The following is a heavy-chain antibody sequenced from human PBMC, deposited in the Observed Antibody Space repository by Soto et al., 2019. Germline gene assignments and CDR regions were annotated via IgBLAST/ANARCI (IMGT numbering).Heavy chain of an antibody. CDR1: GGTFSTYA. J-gene: IGHJ6*02. Sequence: QVQLVQSGAEVKKPGSSVKVSCKAPGGTFSTYAISWVRQAPGQGLEWMGGVIPIFGTPKYAQKFQGRVTIPADESTSTGYMERRSLRSEDTAVYYCARSQGGSSSLDIYYYYYYGMDVCGQGTTVTVSS. D-gene: IGHD2-15*01. CDR2: VIPIFGTP. CDR3: ARSQGGSSSLDIYYYYYYGMDV. V-gene: IGHV1-69*01.